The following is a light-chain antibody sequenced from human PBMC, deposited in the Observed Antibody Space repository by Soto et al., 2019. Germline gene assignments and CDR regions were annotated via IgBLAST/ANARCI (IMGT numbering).Light chain of an antibody. V-gene: IGKV1-39*01. CDR1: QSISSN. Sequence: VPMTQSPSSLSASVGDRVTITCRASQSISSNLNWYQQKPGKAPKVLIYTTSNLQSGVPSRFSGSGSGTDFTLTISSLQPEDFATYYCQQSYSTPRTFGQGTKLEIK. J-gene: IGKJ2*01. CDR2: TTS. CDR3: QQSYSTPRT.